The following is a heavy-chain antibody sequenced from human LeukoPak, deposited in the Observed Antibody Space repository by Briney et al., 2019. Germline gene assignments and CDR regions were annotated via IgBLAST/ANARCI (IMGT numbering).Heavy chain of an antibody. J-gene: IGHJ3*02. CDR2: ISYDGSNK. V-gene: IGHV3-30*18. CDR1: GFTFSSYG. D-gene: IGHD5-18*01. Sequence: GGSLRLSCAASGFTFSSYGMHWVRQAPGKGLEWVAVISYDGSNKYYADSVKGRFTISRDNSKNTLYLQMNSLRAEDTAVYYCAKDRAGYGDAFDIWGQGTMVTVSP. CDR3: AKDRAGYGDAFDI.